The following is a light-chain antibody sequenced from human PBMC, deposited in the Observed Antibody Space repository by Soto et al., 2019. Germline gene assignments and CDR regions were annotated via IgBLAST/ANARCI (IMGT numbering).Light chain of an antibody. CDR2: GAS. CDR3: QQYGSLPRT. CDR1: QSFTSNY. J-gene: IGKJ1*01. Sequence: EIVLTQSPGTLSLSPGERATLSCGASQSFTSNYLAWYQQKPGQAPRLLIYGASTRATGIPDRFSGSGSGTDFTLTIGRLEPEDFAVYYCQQYGSLPRTFGQGTKVDI. V-gene: IGKV3-20*01.